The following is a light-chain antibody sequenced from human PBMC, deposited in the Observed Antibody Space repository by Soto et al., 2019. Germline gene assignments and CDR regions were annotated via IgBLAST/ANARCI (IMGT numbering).Light chain of an antibody. V-gene: IGLV2-23*02. Sequence: QSVLTQPASVSGSPGQSTTISCTGTSSDVGTYNLVSWYQQYPDKAPKLMIYGVTKRPSGVSDRFSGSKSGNTASLTISGLQAEDGADYYCWTYASGDTGVFGTGTTLTVL. CDR3: WTYASGDTGV. CDR2: GVT. J-gene: IGLJ1*01. CDR1: SSDVGTYNL.